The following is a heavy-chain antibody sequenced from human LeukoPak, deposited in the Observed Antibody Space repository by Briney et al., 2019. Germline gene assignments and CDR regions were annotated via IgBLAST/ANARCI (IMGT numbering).Heavy chain of an antibody. Sequence: SETLSLTCSVSGGSIRSSSYYWGWIRQPPGKGLEWIGSIFYSGNTYYNPSLKIRVTLSVDTSQNQFSLKVTSVTAADTGVYYCARLGDTLSTDRHFDCWGQGSLVSVSS. CDR3: ARLGDTLSTDRHFDC. CDR2: IFYSGNT. V-gene: IGHV4-39*01. J-gene: IGHJ4*02. D-gene: IGHD5/OR15-5a*01. CDR1: GGSIRSSSYY.